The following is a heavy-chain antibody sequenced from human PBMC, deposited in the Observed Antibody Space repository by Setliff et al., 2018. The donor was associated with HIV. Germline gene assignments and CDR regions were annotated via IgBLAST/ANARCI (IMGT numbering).Heavy chain of an antibody. D-gene: IGHD1-7*01. V-gene: IGHV3-7*03. Sequence: PGGSLRLSCAASRFTFDDYAMHWVRQAPGKGLEWVAQINRVGTEKYYVDSVKGRFTISRDNARNSLSLQMNSLGADDTAVYYCVRGDGTKYYYYYYMDVWGKGTTVTVSS. CDR1: RFTFDDYA. CDR2: INRVGTEK. J-gene: IGHJ6*03. CDR3: VRGDGTKYYYYYYMDV.